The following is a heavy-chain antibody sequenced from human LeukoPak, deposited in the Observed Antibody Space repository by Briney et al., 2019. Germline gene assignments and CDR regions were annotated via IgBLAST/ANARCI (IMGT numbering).Heavy chain of an antibody. D-gene: IGHD5-24*01. CDR2: INHSGST. J-gene: IGHJ4*02. CDR1: GWSFSGYY. V-gene: IGHV4-34*01. CDR3: ARLYLPATRFDY. Sequence: SETLSLTCAVYGWSFSGYYWSWIRQPPGKGLEWIGEINHSGSTNYNPSLKSRVTISVDTSKNQFSQKLTSVTAADTAVYYCARLYLPATRFDYWGQGTLVTVSS.